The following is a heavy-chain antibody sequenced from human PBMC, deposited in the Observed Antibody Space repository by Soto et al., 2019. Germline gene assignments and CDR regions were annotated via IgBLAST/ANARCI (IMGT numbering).Heavy chain of an antibody. CDR1: GYTFTSYA. Sequence: QVQLVQSGAEEKKPGASVKVSCKVSGYTFTSYAMHWVRQAPGQRLEWMGWINAGNGNTKYSQKFQVRVTITRDTSASTAYMELSSLRAEDTAVYYCARSIVVVTALDYWGQGTLVTVSS. CDR2: INAGNGNT. CDR3: ARSIVVVTALDY. V-gene: IGHV1-3*05. J-gene: IGHJ4*02. D-gene: IGHD2-21*02.